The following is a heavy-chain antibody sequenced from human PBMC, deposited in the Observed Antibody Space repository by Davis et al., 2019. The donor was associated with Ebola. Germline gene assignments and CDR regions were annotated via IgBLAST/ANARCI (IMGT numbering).Heavy chain of an antibody. CDR1: GGSFSGYY. CDR2: INHSGST. J-gene: IGHJ5*02. V-gene: IGHV4-34*01. Sequence: MPSETLSLTCAVYGGSFSGYYWSWIRQPPGKGLEWIGEINHSGSTNYNPSLKSRVTISVDTSKNQFSLKMSSVTAADTAVYYCATLRRLLRFLDRFDPWGQGTLVTVSS. D-gene: IGHD3-3*01. CDR3: ATLRRLLRFLDRFDP.